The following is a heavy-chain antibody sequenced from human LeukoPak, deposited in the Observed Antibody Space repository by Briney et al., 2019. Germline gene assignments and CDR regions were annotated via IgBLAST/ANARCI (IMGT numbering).Heavy chain of an antibody. CDR2: IWYDGSNK. Sequence: GGSLRLSCAASGFTFSSYGMHWVRQAPGKGLEWVAVIWYDGSNKYYADSVKGRFTISRDNSKSTLYLQMNSLRAEDTAVYYCAKDLGYYDSSGAFDIWGQGTMVTVSS. CDR1: GFTFSSYG. J-gene: IGHJ3*02. CDR3: AKDLGYYDSSGAFDI. V-gene: IGHV3-33*06. D-gene: IGHD3-22*01.